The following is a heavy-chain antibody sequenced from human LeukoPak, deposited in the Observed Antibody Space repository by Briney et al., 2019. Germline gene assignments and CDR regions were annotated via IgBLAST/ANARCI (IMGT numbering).Heavy chain of an antibody. CDR3: ARAREYYYDSSGPPLGAFDI. CDR2: IIPIFGTA. CDR1: GGTFSSYA. J-gene: IGHJ3*02. Sequence: SVKVSCKASGGTFSSYAISWVRQAPGQGLEWMGGIIPIFGTANYAQKFQGRVTITADESTSTAYMELSSLRSEDTAVYYCARAREYYYDSSGPPLGAFDIWGQGTMVTVSS. V-gene: IGHV1-69*13. D-gene: IGHD3-22*01.